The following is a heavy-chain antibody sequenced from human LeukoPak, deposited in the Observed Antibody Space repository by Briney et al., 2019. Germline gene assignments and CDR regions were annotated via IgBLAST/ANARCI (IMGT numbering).Heavy chain of an antibody. D-gene: IGHD3-22*01. CDR3: AREYYYDSSGYYYGTRFDP. Sequence: GASVKVSCKASGYTFTGYYMHWVRQAPGQGLEWMGRINPNSGGTNYAQKFQGRVTMTRDTSISTAYMELSSLRSEDTAVYYCAREYYYDSSGYYYGTRFDPWGQGTLVTVSS. V-gene: IGHV1-2*06. J-gene: IGHJ5*02. CDR1: GYTFTGYY. CDR2: INPNSGGT.